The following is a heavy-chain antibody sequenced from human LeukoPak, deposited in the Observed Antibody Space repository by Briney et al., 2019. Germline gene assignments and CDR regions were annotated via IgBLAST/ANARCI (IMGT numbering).Heavy chain of an antibody. CDR2: INPNSGGP. Sequence: ASVKVSCKASGYTFTGYYIHWVRQAPGQGLEWMGRINPNSGGPNYAQRFQGRVSMTRDTSISTAYMELSRLRSDDTAVYYCARDRVRSRTPTFDYWGQGTLVTVSS. V-gene: IGHV1-2*06. J-gene: IGHJ4*02. CDR1: GYTFTGYY. D-gene: IGHD2-15*01. CDR3: ARDRVRSRTPTFDY.